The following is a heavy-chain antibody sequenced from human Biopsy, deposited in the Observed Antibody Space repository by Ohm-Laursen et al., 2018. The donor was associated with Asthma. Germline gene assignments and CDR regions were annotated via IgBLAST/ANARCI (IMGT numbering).Heavy chain of an antibody. J-gene: IGHJ4*02. Sequence: GASVKVSCKSSGGSFSNFAFSWVRQVPGHGLEWMGTILTKFDITSYAEKFQDRVTITADKSTSTTYMELSRLRSEDTAVYYCARSYDTDSYPVLVLDYWGQGTLVTVSS. CDR1: GGSFSNFA. CDR3: ARSYDTDSYPVLVLDY. V-gene: IGHV1-69*04. CDR2: ILTKFDIT. D-gene: IGHD3-22*01.